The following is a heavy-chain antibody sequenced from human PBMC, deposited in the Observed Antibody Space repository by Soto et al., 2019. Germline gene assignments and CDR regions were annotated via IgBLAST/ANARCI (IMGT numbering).Heavy chain of an antibody. CDR2: ISYDGSNK. J-gene: IGHJ3*02. D-gene: IGHD2-2*03. CDR3: ATLDRIAFDI. CDR1: GFTFSSYA. V-gene: IGHV3-30-3*01. Sequence: QVQLVESGGGVVQPGRSLRLSCAASGFTFSSYAMHWVRQAPGKGLEWVAVISYDGSNKYYADSVKGRFTISRDNSKNTLYLQMNSLRAEDTAVYYCATLDRIAFDIWGQGTMVTVSS.